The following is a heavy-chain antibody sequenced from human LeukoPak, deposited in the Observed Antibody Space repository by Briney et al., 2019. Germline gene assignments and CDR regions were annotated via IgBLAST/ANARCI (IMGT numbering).Heavy chain of an antibody. D-gene: IGHD6-19*01. CDR2: INPNSGGT. V-gene: IGHV1-2*02. J-gene: IGHJ4*02. Sequence: ASVKVSCKASGYTFTGYYMHWVRQAPGQGLEWMGWINPNSGGTNYAQKFQGRVTMTRDTSISTAYMELSRLRSDDTAVYYCARGDEPGIAVAGLVFDYWGQGTLVTVSS. CDR1: GYTFTGYY. CDR3: ARGDEPGIAVAGLVFDY.